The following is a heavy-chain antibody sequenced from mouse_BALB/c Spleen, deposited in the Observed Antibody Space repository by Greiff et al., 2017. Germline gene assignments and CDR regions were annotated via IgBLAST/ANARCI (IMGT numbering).Heavy chain of an antibody. V-gene: IGHV14-4*02. CDR1: GFNIKDYY. J-gene: IGHJ4*01. Sequence: VQLQQSGAELVRSGASVKLSCTASGFNIKDYYMHWVKQRPEQGLEWIGWIDPENGDTEYAPKFQGKATMTADTSSNTAYLQLSSLTSEDTAVYYCNERYDGGGAMDYWGQGTSVTVSS. CDR3: NERYDGGGAMDY. CDR2: IDPENGDT. D-gene: IGHD2-14*01.